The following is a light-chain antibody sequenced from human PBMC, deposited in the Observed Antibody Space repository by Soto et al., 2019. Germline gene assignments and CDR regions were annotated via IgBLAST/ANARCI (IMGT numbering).Light chain of an antibody. CDR2: KAS. CDR1: QSISDW. CDR3: QQYNGT. J-gene: IGKJ1*01. Sequence: DIQMTQSPSTLSASVGDRVTITCRASQSISDWLAWYQQKPGKAPKLLIYKASSLESGVPSRFSGSGSGTEFTLSISSLQPDDLATYYCQQYNGTLGQGTKVEIK. V-gene: IGKV1-5*03.